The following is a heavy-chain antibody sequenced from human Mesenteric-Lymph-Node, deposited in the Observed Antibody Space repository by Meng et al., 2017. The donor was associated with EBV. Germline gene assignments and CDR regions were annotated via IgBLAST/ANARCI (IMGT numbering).Heavy chain of an antibody. Sequence: QVQLQESGPGLVKPSQTLSLTCAVSDGSISSGVYYWNWIRQPPGKGLEFIGYIYYSGSTYYNPSLKSRVSISMDASKNQFSLKLSSVTAADTALYYCARGSPYGSGRFKFDPWGQGTLVTVSS. CDR3: ARGSPYGSGRFKFDP. CDR1: DGSISSGVYY. CDR2: IYYSGST. D-gene: IGHD3-10*01. J-gene: IGHJ5*02. V-gene: IGHV4-30-4*01.